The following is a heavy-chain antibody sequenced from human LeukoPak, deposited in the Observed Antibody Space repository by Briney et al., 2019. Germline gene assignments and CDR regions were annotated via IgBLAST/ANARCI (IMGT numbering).Heavy chain of an antibody. CDR2: IQHTGST. D-gene: IGHD2-21*02. V-gene: IGHV4-30-2*01. CDR3: ARTPTYCGGDCYYFDP. Sequence: SETLSLTCAVSGGSISSSGYSWSWIRQPPGKGLEWIGYIQHTGSTYYNPSLKSRVTISVDRSKNQFSLKLSSVTAADTAMYFCARTPTYCGGDCYYFDPWGQGTLVTVSS. CDR1: GGSISSSGYS. J-gene: IGHJ5*02.